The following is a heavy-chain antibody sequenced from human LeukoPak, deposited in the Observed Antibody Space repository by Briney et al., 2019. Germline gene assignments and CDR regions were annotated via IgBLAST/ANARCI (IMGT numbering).Heavy chain of an antibody. J-gene: IGHJ5*02. V-gene: IGHV4-59*01. CDR1: GGSISSYY. D-gene: IGHD3-3*01. Sequence: SETLSLTCTVSGGSISSYYWSWIRQPPGKGLEWIGYIYYSGGTNYNPSLKSRVTISVDTSKNQFSLKLSSVTAADTAVYYCARVLLSNYDFWSGYSNWFDPWGQGTLVTVSS. CDR3: ARVLLSNYDFWSGYSNWFDP. CDR2: IYYSGGT.